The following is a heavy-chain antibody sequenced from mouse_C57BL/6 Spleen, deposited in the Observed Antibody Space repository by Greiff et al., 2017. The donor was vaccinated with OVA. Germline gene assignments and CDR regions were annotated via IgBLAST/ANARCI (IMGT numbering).Heavy chain of an antibody. CDR2: IDPSDSET. CDR1: GYTFTSYW. Sequence: QVQLQQPGAELVRPGSSVKLSCKASGYTFTSYWMHWVKQRPIQGLEWIGNIDPSDSETHYNQKFKDKATLTVDKSSSTAYMQLSSLTSEDSAVYYCARKRDYDDYAMDYWGQGTSVTVSS. D-gene: IGHD2-4*01. V-gene: IGHV1-52*01. J-gene: IGHJ4*01. CDR3: ARKRDYDDYAMDY.